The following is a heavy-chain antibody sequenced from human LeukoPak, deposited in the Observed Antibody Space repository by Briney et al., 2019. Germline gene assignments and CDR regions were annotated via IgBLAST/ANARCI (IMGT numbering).Heavy chain of an antibody. D-gene: IGHD6-19*01. CDR3: ARDGKHVAVPGVRYPMDV. CDR1: GYTLSSFA. J-gene: IGHJ6*02. Sequence: GASVKVSCKASGYTLSSFATHWVRQAPGQRLEWMGRLNAANGNSQYSQKFQDRVTITSDTSANTAYMELSSLRSEDTAVYYCARDGKHVAVPGVRYPMDVWGQGTTVTVS. CDR2: LNAANGNS. V-gene: IGHV1-3*01.